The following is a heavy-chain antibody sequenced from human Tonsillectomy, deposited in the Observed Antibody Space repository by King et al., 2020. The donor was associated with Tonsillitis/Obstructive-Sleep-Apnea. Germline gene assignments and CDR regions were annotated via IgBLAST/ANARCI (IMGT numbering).Heavy chain of an antibody. CDR2: IIPILGIA. CDR3: ARRGDFVVFSDAIDSSYYGLDV. D-gene: IGHD2-2*02. V-gene: IGHV1-69*10. Sequence: QLVQSGAEVKKPGSSVKVSCKASGGTFSSHAISWVRQAPGQGLEWMGGIIPILGIANYAQKFQGRVTITADRSTSTAYMELSSLRSEDTALYYCARRGDFVVFSDAIDSSYYGLDVGGQGPTVTVSS. J-gene: IGHJ6*02. CDR1: GGTFSSHA.